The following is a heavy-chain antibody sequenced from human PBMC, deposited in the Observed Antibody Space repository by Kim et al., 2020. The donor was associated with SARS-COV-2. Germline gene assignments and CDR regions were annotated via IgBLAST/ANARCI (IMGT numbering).Heavy chain of an antibody. Sequence: STYHADSVKGRFTISRDNSKNTLYLQMNSLRAEDTAVYYCARSSSWGNFDYWGQGTLVTVSS. V-gene: IGHV3-53*01. CDR2: ST. J-gene: IGHJ4*02. CDR3: ARSSSWGNFDY. D-gene: IGHD6-13*01.